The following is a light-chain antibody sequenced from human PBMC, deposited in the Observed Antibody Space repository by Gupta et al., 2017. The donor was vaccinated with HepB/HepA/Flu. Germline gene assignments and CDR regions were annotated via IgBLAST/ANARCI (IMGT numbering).Light chain of an antibody. J-gene: IGKJ4*01. V-gene: IGKV4-1*01. CDR1: QSRFYSSNNNNY. Sequence: DIVMTQSPDSLTVSLGERATINCKSSQSRFYSSNNNNYLAWYQQKPGQPPKLLIYWASTREAGVPDRFSGSGSGTDFTLTISSLQAEDVAVYYCQQDDSIPLTFGGGTKVEI. CDR3: QQDDSIPLT. CDR2: WAS.